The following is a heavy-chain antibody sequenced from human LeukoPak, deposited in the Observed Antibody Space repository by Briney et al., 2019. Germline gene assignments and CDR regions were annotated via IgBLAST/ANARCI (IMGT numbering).Heavy chain of an antibody. Sequence: ASVKVSCKASGYTFTSYYMHWVRQAPGQGLEWMGGIIPIFGTANYAQKFQGRVTITADESTSTAYMELSSLRSEDTAVYYCARETLDAFDIWGQGTMVTVSS. D-gene: IGHD2/OR15-2a*01. V-gene: IGHV1-69*13. CDR3: ARETLDAFDI. CDR1: GYTFTSYY. CDR2: IIPIFGTA. J-gene: IGHJ3*02.